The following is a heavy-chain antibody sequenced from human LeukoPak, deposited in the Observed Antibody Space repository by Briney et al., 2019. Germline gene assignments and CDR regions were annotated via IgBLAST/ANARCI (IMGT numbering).Heavy chain of an antibody. J-gene: IGHJ4*02. V-gene: IGHV4-59*01. D-gene: IGHD3-10*01. CDR3: ARDVRYYYGSGNVILFDY. CDR2: IYYSGST. Sequence: SSETLSLTCTASGGSISSYYWSWIRQPPGKGLEWIGYIYYSGSTNYNPSLKSRVTISVDTSKNQFSLKLSSVTAADTAVYYCARDVRYYYGSGNVILFDYWGQGTLVTVSS. CDR1: GGSISSYY.